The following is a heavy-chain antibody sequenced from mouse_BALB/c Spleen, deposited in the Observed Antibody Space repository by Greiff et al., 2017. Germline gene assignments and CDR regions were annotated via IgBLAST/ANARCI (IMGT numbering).Heavy chain of an antibody. Sequence: QVQLQQSGPGLVAPSQSLSITCTVSGFSLTSYGVHWVRQPPGKGLEWLGVIWAGGSTNYNSALMSRLSISKDNSKSQVFLKMNSLQTDDTAMYYCARGDGSSPYAMDYWGQGTSVTVSS. V-gene: IGHV2-9*02. CDR2: IWAGGST. J-gene: IGHJ4*01. CDR1: GFSLTSYG. D-gene: IGHD1-1*01. CDR3: ARGDGSSPYAMDY.